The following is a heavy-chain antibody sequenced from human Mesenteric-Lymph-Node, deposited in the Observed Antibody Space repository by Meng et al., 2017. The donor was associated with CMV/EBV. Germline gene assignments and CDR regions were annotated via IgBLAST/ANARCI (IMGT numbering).Heavy chain of an antibody. Sequence: FTFRSHCMHWVRQAPGKGLEWVAVISYDGSNKYYADSVKGRFTISRDNSKNTLYLQMNSLRAEDTAVYYCARENTGIAAAGTGVYFDYWGQGTLVTVSS. D-gene: IGHD6-13*01. CDR3: ARENTGIAAAGTGVYFDY. J-gene: IGHJ4*02. CDR1: FTFRSHC. CDR2: ISYDGSNK. V-gene: IGHV3-30-3*01.